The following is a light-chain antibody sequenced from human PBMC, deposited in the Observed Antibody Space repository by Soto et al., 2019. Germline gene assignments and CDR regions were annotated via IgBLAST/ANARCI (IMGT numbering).Light chain of an antibody. Sequence: QSALTQPPSASGSPGQSVTISCTGTSSDIGGYNFVSWYQHHPDKAPKLMIYEITKRPSGVPARFSGSKSDNTASLTVSVLQAEYEADYYCSSYAGSNNYVFGTGTKVTVL. V-gene: IGLV2-8*01. CDR2: EIT. CDR3: SSYAGSNNYV. J-gene: IGLJ1*01. CDR1: SSDIGGYNF.